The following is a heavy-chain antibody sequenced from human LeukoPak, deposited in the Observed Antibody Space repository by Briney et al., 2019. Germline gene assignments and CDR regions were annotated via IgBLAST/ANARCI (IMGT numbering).Heavy chain of an antibody. D-gene: IGHD1-26*01. V-gene: IGHV4-34*01. J-gene: IGHJ4*02. Sequence: PSETLSLTCAVYGGSFSGYYWSWIRQPPGKGLEWIGEINHSGSTNYNPSLKSRVTISVDTPKNQFSLKLSSVTAADTAVYYCATSRWGRFGYWGQGTLVTVSS. CDR1: GGSFSGYY. CDR3: ATSRWGRFGY. CDR2: INHSGST.